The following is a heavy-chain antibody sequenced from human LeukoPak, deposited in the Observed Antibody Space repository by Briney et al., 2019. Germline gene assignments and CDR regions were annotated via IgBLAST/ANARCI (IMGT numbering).Heavy chain of an antibody. V-gene: IGHV3-23*01. CDR1: GFTFSSYA. Sequence: AGGSLRLSCAASGFTFSSYAMSWVRQAPGKGLEWVSAINGSGGSTYYADSVKGRFTISRDNSKNTLYLQMNSLRAEDTAAYYCAKGGAMTIDAYYWGQGTLVTVSS. CDR3: AKGGAMTIDAYY. CDR2: INGSGGST. D-gene: IGHD4/OR15-4a*01. J-gene: IGHJ4*02.